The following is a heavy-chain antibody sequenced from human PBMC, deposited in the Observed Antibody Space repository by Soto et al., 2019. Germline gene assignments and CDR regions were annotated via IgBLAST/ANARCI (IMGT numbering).Heavy chain of an antibody. CDR3: ARGNFLFVPCRGGSCYSEAPNWFDP. D-gene: IGHD2-15*01. CDR2: INSDGSST. J-gene: IGHJ5*02. CDR1: GFTFTNFW. V-gene: IGHV3-74*01. Sequence: GGSLRLSCAASGFTFTNFWMHWVRQAPGKGPVWVSRINSDGSSTTYADSVKGRFTISRDNAKNTLYLRMNSLRAEDTAVYYCARGNFLFVPCRGGSCYSEAPNWFDPWGQGT.